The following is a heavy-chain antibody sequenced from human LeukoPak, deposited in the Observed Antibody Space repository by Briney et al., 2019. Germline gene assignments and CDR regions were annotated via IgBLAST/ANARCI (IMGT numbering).Heavy chain of an antibody. J-gene: IGHJ4*02. Sequence: GGSLRLSCAASGFTFSSNWMSWASQAPGKGLEWVANKKQDVSEKNYVDSVNGRSTITRDNAKNSLYLQMNSLRAEDTAVYYGAREIRSPRDGYNPIDYWGQGTLVTVSS. CDR2: KKQDVSEK. CDR1: GFTFSSNW. V-gene: IGHV3-7*01. D-gene: IGHD5-24*01. CDR3: AREIRSPRDGYNPIDY.